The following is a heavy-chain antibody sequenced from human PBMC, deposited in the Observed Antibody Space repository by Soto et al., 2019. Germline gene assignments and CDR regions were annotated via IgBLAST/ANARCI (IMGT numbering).Heavy chain of an antibody. CDR3: ARERRYSSSWYGDYYYGMDV. V-gene: IGHV3-30-3*01. Sequence: GGSLRLSCAASGFTFSSYAMHWVRQAPGKGLEWVAVISYDGSNKYYADSVKGRFTISRDNSKNTLYLQMNSLRAEDTAVYYCARERRYSSSWYGDYYYGMDVWGQGTTVTVSS. D-gene: IGHD6-13*01. CDR2: ISYDGSNK. J-gene: IGHJ6*02. CDR1: GFTFSSYA.